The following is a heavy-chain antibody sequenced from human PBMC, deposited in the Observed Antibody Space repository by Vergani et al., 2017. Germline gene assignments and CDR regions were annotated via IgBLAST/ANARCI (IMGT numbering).Heavy chain of an antibody. CDR3: ARAGGVPYYYYYYIDV. CDR1: GYTFTSYD. Sequence: QVQLVQSGAEVKKPGASVKVSCKASGYTFTSYDINWVRQATGQGLEWMGWMNPNSGNTGYAQKFQGRVTMTRNTSISTAYMELSSLRSEDTAVYYCARAGGVPYYYYYYIDVWDKGTTVTVSS. D-gene: IGHD4-23*01. CDR2: MNPNSGNT. V-gene: IGHV1-8*01. J-gene: IGHJ6*03.